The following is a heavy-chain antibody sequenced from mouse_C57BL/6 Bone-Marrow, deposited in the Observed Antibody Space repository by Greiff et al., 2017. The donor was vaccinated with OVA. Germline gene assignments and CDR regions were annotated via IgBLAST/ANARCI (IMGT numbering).Heavy chain of an antibody. D-gene: IGHD1-1*01. CDR2: IYPGSGST. CDR3: ARGYYGSSVDY. CDR1: GYTFTSYW. Sequence: QVQLQQPGAELVKPGASVKMSCKASGYTFTSYWITWVKQRPGQGLEWIGDIYPGSGSTNYNEKFKSKATLTVDTSSCTAYMQLSSLTSEDSAVYYCARGYYGSSVDYWGQGTTLTVSS. V-gene: IGHV1-55*01. J-gene: IGHJ2*01.